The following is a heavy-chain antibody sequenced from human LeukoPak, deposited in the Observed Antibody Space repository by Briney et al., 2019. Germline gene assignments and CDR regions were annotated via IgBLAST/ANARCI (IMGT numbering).Heavy chain of an antibody. CDR3: ASHIGRVLPFDY. J-gene: IGHJ4*02. V-gene: IGHV4-59*08. D-gene: IGHD3-10*01. CDR1: FDSSSRYY. CDR2: IYYSGST. Sequence: SETLSLTGTFAFDSSSRYYWSWLRQPPGKGPEFIGHIYYSGSTNYNPSLKSRVTISRDTSKNQFSLKLNSVTAAETAVYYCASHIGRVLPFDYWGQGTLVTVSS.